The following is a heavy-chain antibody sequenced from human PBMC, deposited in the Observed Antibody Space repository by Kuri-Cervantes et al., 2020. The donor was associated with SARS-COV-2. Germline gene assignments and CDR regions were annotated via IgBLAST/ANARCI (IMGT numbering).Heavy chain of an antibody. J-gene: IGHJ5*02. V-gene: IGHV2-70*12. D-gene: IGHD5-24*01. CDR3: AHTTDEIFFDP. Sequence: SWIRQPPGKALEWLALIDWDDDKYYSTSLKTRLTISKDTSKNQVVLTMTNMDPVDTATYYCAHTTDEIFFDPWGQGTLVTVSS. CDR2: IDWDDDK.